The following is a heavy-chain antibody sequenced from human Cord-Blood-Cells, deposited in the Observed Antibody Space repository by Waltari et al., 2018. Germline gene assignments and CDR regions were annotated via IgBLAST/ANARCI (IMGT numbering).Heavy chain of an antibody. CDR3: ARPSQYCSSTSCYAFDI. CDR1: GGTFSSYA. V-gene: IGHV1-69*01. D-gene: IGHD2-2*01. J-gene: IGHJ3*02. CDR2: ISHIFGTA. Sequence: QVQLVQSGAEVKKPGSSVKVSCKASGGTFSSYAISWVRQAPGPGLEWMVGISHIFGTANYAQKFQGRVTITADESTSTAYMELSSLRSEDTAVYYCARPSQYCSSTSCYAFDIWGQGTMVTVSS.